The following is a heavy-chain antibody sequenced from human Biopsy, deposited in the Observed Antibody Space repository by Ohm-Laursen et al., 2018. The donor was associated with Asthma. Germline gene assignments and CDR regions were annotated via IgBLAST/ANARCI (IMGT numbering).Heavy chain of an antibody. J-gene: IGHJ4*02. CDR2: ISFDGSNK. Sequence: SLRLSCSAPGFTFSNYGMYWVRQAPGKGLDWVAVISFDGSNKNYTDSVKGRFTISRDNSRNTLHLQMNSLRAEDTAVYYCAKDVFPGWELRRGPDYWGQGTLVTVSS. V-gene: IGHV3-30*18. CDR3: AKDVFPGWELRRGPDY. D-gene: IGHD1-26*01. CDR1: GFTFSNYG.